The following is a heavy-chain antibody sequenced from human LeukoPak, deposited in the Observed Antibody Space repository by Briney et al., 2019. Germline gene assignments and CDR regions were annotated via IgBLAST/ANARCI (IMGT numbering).Heavy chain of an antibody. Sequence: PGGSLRLSCAASGFTFSSYGMHWVRQAPGKGLEWVAFIRYDGSNKYYADSVKGRFTISRDNSKNTLYLQMNSLRAEDTAVYYCAKDRMGLRSGYLDYWGQGTLVTVSS. CDR3: AKDRMGLRSGYLDY. V-gene: IGHV3-30*02. CDR2: IRYDGSNK. J-gene: IGHJ4*02. D-gene: IGHD3-22*01. CDR1: GFTFSSYG.